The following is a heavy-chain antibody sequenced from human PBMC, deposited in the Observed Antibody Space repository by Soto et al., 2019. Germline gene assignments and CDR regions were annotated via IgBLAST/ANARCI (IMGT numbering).Heavy chain of an antibody. CDR1: GFTFGSYK. V-gene: IGHV3-48*02. CDR2: ISDSSNTI. Sequence: GSLRLSCAASGFTFGSYKMNWVRQAPGKGLDWISFISDSSNTIYYADSVKGRFIISRDNAKNSLYLHMNSLRDEDTAVYYCARQGGMDVWGQGTTVTVSS. CDR3: ARQGGMDV. J-gene: IGHJ6*02.